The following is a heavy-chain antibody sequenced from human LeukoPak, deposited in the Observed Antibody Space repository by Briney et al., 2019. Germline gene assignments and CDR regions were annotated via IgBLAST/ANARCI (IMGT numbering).Heavy chain of an antibody. J-gene: IGHJ5*02. D-gene: IGHD7-27*01. CDR1: GFTFSSYT. CDR2: ITTGDGNT. CDR3: AKDGGLWVSAHWGGS. Sequence: GGSLRLSCTASGFTFSSYTMTWVRQAPGKGLKWVSTITTGDGNTYYADSVKGRFTVSRDDSKNTLYLQMNSLRADDTAVYYCAKDGGLWVSAHWGGSWGRGTLVTVSS. V-gene: IGHV3-23*01.